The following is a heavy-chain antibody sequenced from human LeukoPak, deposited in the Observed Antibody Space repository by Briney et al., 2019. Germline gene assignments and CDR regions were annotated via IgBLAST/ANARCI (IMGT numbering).Heavy chain of an antibody. V-gene: IGHV3-23*01. CDR3: AKELGDYVPW. D-gene: IGHD4-17*01. J-gene: IGHJ4*02. Sequence: GGSLRLSCVASGDTFSSLWMNWVRQAPGKGLEWVSAISGSGGSTYYADSVKGRFTISRDNSKNTLYLQMNSLRAEDTAVYYCAKELGDYVPWGGQGTLVTVSS. CDR1: GDTFSSLW. CDR2: ISGSGGST.